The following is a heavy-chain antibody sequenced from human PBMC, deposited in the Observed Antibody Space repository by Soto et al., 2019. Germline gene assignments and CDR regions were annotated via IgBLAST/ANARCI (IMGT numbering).Heavy chain of an antibody. V-gene: IGHV4-61*01. CDR3: ARGGYCGDACYLGLDY. Sequence: SETLSLTCTVSGGSVSSGSYCWSWIRQPPGKGLEWIGYIYYSGSTNYNPSLKSRVTISVDTSKNQFSLKLSSVTAADTAVYYCARGGYCGDACYLGLDYWADGTLVTVSS. J-gene: IGHJ4*01. D-gene: IGHD2-21*02. CDR2: IYYSGST. CDR1: GGSVSSGSYC.